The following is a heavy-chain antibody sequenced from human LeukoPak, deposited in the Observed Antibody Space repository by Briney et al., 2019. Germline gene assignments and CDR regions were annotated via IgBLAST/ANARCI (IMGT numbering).Heavy chain of an antibody. V-gene: IGHV3-30*04. Sequence: GGSLRLSCAASGFTFSSHAMHWVRQAPGKGLEWVALISYDGSNKYYADSVKGRFTISRDNFKNTLYLQMNSLRVEDTALYYCVNSGFDPWGQGTLVTVSS. CDR1: GFTFSSHA. D-gene: IGHD3-10*01. J-gene: IGHJ5*02. CDR3: VNSGFDP. CDR2: ISYDGSNK.